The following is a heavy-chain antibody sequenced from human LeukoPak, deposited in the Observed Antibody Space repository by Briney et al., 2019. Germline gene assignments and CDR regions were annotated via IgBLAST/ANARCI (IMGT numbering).Heavy chain of an antibody. Sequence: GGSLRLSCAASGFTFSSHDMNWFRQAPGKGLEWISHISDSGSIYYADSVKGRFTISRDNAKRTLYLQMKSLRAEATAVYYWVRYSGSPPGWGQGTLVTASS. CDR3: VRYSGSPPG. V-gene: IGHV3-48*03. CDR2: ISDSGSI. D-gene: IGHD1-26*01. CDR1: GFTFSSHD. J-gene: IGHJ4*02.